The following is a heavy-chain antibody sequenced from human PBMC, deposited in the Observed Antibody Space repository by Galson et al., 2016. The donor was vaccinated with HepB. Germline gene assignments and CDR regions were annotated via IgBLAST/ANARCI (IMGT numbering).Heavy chain of an antibody. V-gene: IGHV3-48*02. CDR3: ARDINWGLDY. J-gene: IGHJ4*02. CDR1: GFTSSAYP. Sequence: SLRLSCAASGFTSSAYPMNWVRQAPGKGLEWVSHINHDSSAMNYALSMKDRFTISRDNAKNSLFLQMDSLSDEDTAVYYCARDINWGLDYWGQGILVTVSS. CDR2: INHDSSAM. D-gene: IGHD7-27*01.